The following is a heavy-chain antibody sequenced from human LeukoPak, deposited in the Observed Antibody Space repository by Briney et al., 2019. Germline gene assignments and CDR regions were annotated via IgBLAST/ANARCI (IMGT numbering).Heavy chain of an antibody. J-gene: IGHJ3*02. D-gene: IGHD6-19*01. V-gene: IGHV4-39*01. CDR2: ISYRGST. Sequence: SETLSLTCTVSGGSISNTNYYWGWIRQPPGKGLEWIGSISYRGSTYYNPSLKSRVTGSVDTSKNQFSLKLSSVTAADTAVYYCARSSKTQWLSPGDGFDIWGRGTLVTVSS. CDR1: GGSISNTNYY. CDR3: ARSSKTQWLSPGDGFDI.